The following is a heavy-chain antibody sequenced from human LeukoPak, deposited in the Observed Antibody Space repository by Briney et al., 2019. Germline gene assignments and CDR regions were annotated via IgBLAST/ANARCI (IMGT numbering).Heavy chain of an antibody. J-gene: IGHJ3*02. CDR2: INGYGSST. CDR3: ARLRSVYAFDI. V-gene: IGHV3-74*01. CDR1: GFTFSDYW. D-gene: IGHD3-16*01. Sequence: PGGSLRLSCAASGFTFSDYWMYWVRQAPGKGLVWVSRINGYGSSTDYADSVKGRFTISRDNAKNTLYLQMNSLRAEDTAVYYCARLRSVYAFDIWGQGTMVTVSS.